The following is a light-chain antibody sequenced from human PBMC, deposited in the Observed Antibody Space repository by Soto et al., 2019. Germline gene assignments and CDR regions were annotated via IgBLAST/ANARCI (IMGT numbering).Light chain of an antibody. CDR1: SSDVGGYNY. J-gene: IGLJ3*02. Sequence: QSALTQPASVSGSPGQSITISCTGTSSDVGGYNYVSWYQQHPGKAPKLMIYEVSNRPSGVSNRLSGSKSGNTASLTISGLQAEDEADYNCSSYTSSSTRVFSGGTKLTVL. CDR3: SSYTSSSTRV. V-gene: IGLV2-14*01. CDR2: EVS.